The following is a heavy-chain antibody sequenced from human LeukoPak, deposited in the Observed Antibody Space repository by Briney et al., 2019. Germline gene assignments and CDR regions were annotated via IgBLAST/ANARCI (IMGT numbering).Heavy chain of an antibody. J-gene: IGHJ4*02. CDR3: AKDGVPSRWFGRNYFDY. V-gene: IGHV3-21*01. D-gene: IGHD3-10*01. Sequence: GGSLRLSCAASGFTFSSYSMNWVRQAPGKGLEWVSSISSSSSYIYYADSVKGRFTISRDNSKNTLSLQMNSLRAEDTAVYYCAKDGVPSRWFGRNYFDYWGQGTLVTVSS. CDR1: GFTFSSYS. CDR2: ISSSSSYI.